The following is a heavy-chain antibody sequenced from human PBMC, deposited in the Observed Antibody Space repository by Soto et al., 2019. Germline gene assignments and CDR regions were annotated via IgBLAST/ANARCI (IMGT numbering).Heavy chain of an antibody. D-gene: IGHD3-22*01. CDR2: INHSGST. Sequence: SETLCLTCTVSGGSISGYDWSWIRQPPGKGLEWIGEINHSGSTNYNPSLKSRVTISVDTSKNQFSLKLSSVTAADTAVYYCARTRRTFDYYDSSGYYRAYFDYWGQGTLVTVSS. J-gene: IGHJ4*02. CDR3: ARTRRTFDYYDSSGYYRAYFDY. CDR1: GGSISGYD. V-gene: IGHV4-34*01.